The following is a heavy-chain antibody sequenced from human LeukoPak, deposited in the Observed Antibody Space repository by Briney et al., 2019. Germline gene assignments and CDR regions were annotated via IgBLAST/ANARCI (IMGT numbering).Heavy chain of an antibody. D-gene: IGHD5-24*01. Sequence: PGGSLRLSCVASGFTFSNYAMTWVRQAPGKGLEWVSSISGTSHSTYHADSVKGRFTVSRDNSKSMLFLQMNSLTVEDTAVYYCAKKLMGGQGTLVTVSS. CDR3: AKKLM. CDR1: GFTFSNYA. V-gene: IGHV3-23*01. CDR2: ISGTSHST. J-gene: IGHJ4*02.